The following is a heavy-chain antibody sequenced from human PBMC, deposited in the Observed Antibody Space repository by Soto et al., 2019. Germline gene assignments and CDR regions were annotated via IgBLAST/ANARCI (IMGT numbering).Heavy chain of an antibody. D-gene: IGHD5-12*01. CDR3: ARAYGGYADY. Sequence: SEILSLTCTVSGGSISSYYWSWIRQPPGKGLEWIGYIYYSGSTNYNPSLKSRVTISVDTSKNQFSLKLSSVTAADTDVYYCARAYGGYADYWGQGALVNVSS. CDR2: IYYSGST. CDR1: GGSISSYY. J-gene: IGHJ4*02. V-gene: IGHV4-59*01.